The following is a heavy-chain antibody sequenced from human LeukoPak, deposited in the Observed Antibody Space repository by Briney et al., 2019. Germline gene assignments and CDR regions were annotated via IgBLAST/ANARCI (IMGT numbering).Heavy chain of an antibody. CDR3: AGGGRAVRFNWNYGLVDV. D-gene: IGHD1-7*01. Sequence: PGGSLRLSCAASGFTFSSYAMHWVRQAPGKGLEWVSYISSSGSTIYYADSVKGRFTISRDNAKNSLYLQMNILRAEDTAVYYGAGGGRAVRFNWNYGLVDVWGKGTTVTVSS. J-gene: IGHJ6*04. CDR2: ISSSGSTI. V-gene: IGHV3-48*04. CDR1: GFTFSSYA.